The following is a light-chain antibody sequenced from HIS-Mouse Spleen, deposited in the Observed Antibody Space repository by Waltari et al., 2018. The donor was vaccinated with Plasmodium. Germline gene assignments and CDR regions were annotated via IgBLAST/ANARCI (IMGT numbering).Light chain of an antibody. CDR1: QSISSY. J-gene: IGKJ1*01. CDR2: AAS. Sequence: DIQMTQSPSSLSASVGDRVTITCRASQSISSYLNWYQQKPGKAPKLLIYAASSLESGVPSRFSGSGSGTEFTLTISSLQPEDFAIYYCQQSYSTPWRFGQGTKVEIK. V-gene: IGKV1-39*01. CDR3: QQSYSTPWR.